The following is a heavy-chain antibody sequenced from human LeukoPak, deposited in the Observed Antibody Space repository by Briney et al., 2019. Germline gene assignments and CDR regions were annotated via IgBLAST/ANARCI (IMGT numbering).Heavy chain of an antibody. CDR2: ISGSGGST. CDR3: AKSRSSSSTSCYNY. J-gene: IGHJ4*02. Sequence: GGSLRLSCAASGFTFSSYAMSWVRQAPGKGLEWVSAISGSGGSTYYADSVKGRFTISRDNSKNTLYLQMNSLRAEDTAVYYCAKSRSSSSTSCYNYWGQGTLVTVSS. V-gene: IGHV3-23*01. CDR1: GFTFSSYA. D-gene: IGHD2-2*02.